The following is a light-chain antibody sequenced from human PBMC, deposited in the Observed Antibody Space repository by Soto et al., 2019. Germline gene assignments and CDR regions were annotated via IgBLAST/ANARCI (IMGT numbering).Light chain of an antibody. Sequence: IHMTHSPSTLSASVLYRVTITFLSSQSISSWVAWYQQKPGKGPKLLIYKASHLESGVPSRFSGSGSGTDFTLTISSLEPEDFAVYYCQQRSNWPPLTFGQGTRLEIK. CDR2: KAS. V-gene: IGKV1-5*03. CDR1: QSISSW. CDR3: QQRSNWPPLT. J-gene: IGKJ5*01.